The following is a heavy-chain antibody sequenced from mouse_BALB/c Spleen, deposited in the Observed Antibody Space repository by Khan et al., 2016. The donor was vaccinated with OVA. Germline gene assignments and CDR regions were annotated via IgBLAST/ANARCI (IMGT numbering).Heavy chain of an antibody. CDR3: ARDAYSPWFAY. Sequence: VQLKQSGAELVRPGALVKLSCKASGFYIKDYYMHWVKQRPEQGLVWIGRIDPENGNTIYDPKFQGKASMTSDTSSNTAYLQLSSLTSEDTAVYYCARDAYSPWFAYWGQGTLVTVSA. D-gene: IGHD2-3*01. V-gene: IGHV14-1*02. CDR1: GFYIKDYY. CDR2: IDPENGNT. J-gene: IGHJ3*01.